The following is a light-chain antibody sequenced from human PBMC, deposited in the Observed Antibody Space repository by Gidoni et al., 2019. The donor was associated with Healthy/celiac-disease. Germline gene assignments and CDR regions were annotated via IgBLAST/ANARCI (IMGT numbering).Light chain of an antibody. CDR1: SSNIGSNT. J-gene: IGLJ3*02. Sequence: QSVLTQPPSASGTPGQRVTISCSGSSSNIGSNTVNWYQQLPGTAHKLLIYSNNQRPSGFPDRFSGSKSGTSASLAISGRQSEDEADYYCAAWDDSLNGPVFGGGTKLTVL. CDR3: AAWDDSLNGPV. CDR2: SNN. V-gene: IGLV1-44*01.